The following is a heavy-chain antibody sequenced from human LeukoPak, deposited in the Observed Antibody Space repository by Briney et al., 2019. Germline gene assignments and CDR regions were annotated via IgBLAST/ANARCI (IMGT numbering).Heavy chain of an antibody. CDR2: ISCSSSYI. V-gene: IGHV3-21*01. D-gene: IGHD3-10*01. CDR1: GFTFSSYS. J-gene: IGHJ5*02. CDR3: ARDPFDGSGSYVPWFDP. Sequence: PGGSLRLSCAASGFTFSSYSMNWVRQAPGKGLEWVSSISCSSSYIYYADSVKGRFTISRDNAKNSLYLQMNSLRAEDTAVYYCARDPFDGSGSYVPWFDPWGQGTLVTVSS.